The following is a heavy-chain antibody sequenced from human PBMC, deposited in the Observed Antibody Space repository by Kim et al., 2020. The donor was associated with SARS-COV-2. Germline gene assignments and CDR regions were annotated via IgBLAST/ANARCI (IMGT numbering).Heavy chain of an antibody. CDR1: GGTFSSYA. Sequence: SVKVSCKASGGTFSSYAISWVRQAPGQGLEWMGGIIPIFGTANYAQKFQGRVTITADESTSTAYMELSSLRSEDTAVYYCARYRGYDSSVGDWFDPWGQGTLVTVSS. V-gene: IGHV1-69*13. CDR3: ARYRGYDSSVGDWFDP. J-gene: IGHJ5*02. CDR2: IIPIFGTA. D-gene: IGHD3-22*01.